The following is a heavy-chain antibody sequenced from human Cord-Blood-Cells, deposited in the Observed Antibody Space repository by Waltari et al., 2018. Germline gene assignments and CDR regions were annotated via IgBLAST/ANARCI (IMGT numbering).Heavy chain of an antibody. J-gene: IGHJ3*02. CDR2: ISGSGGST. CDR1: GFTFSSYA. D-gene: IGHD2-2*01. V-gene: IGHV3-23*01. CDR3: AKVGVVVVPAAIGHDAFDI. Sequence: EVQLLESGGGLVQPGGSLRLSCAASGFTFSSYAISWVRQAPGKGLEWVSAISGSGGSTYYADSVKGRFTISRDNSKNTLYLQMNSLRAEDTAVYYCAKVGVVVVPAAIGHDAFDIWGQGTMVTVSS.